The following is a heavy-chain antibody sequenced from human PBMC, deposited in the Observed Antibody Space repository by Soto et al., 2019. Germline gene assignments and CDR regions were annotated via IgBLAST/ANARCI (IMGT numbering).Heavy chain of an antibody. J-gene: IGHJ2*01. CDR1: GYTFTSDG. Sequence: QVQLVQSGAEVKKPGASVKVSCKASGYTFTSDGISWVRQAPRQGLEWMGWISASSGNTNYAQKLQGRVTMTTDTSTGTAYMELRSLRSDDTAVYYCARDSQYWYFELWGRGTLVTVSS. V-gene: IGHV1-18*01. CDR2: ISASSGNT. CDR3: ARDSQYWYFEL.